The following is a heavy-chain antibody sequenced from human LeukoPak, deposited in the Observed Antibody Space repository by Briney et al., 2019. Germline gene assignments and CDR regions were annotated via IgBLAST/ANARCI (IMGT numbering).Heavy chain of an antibody. Sequence: GGSLRLSCAASGFTFSNYWMTWVRQAPGKGLEWVANIKQDGSEKHYGDSVKGRSTISRDNAKNSLYLEMNSLRAEDTAVYYCARERSSGWNDCWGQGTLVTVSS. V-gene: IGHV3-7*01. CDR1: GFTFSNYW. J-gene: IGHJ4*02. CDR2: IKQDGSEK. D-gene: IGHD6-19*01. CDR3: ARERSSGWNDC.